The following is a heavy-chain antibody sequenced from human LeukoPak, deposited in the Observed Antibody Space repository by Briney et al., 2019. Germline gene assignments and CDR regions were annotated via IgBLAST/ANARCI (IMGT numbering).Heavy chain of an antibody. D-gene: IGHD1-26*01. CDR3: VREDLGSGY. CDR2: ISSNGNS. CDR1: GSPFSNNY. V-gene: IGHV3-53*01. Sequence: GGSLRLSCAASGSPFSNNYMNWVRQAPGKGLGWVSLISSNGNSYYEAYAKGRFTISRENSKTGMYLQRDSVRAEDTATYYCVREDLGSGYWGQGTVVSVSS. J-gene: IGHJ4*02.